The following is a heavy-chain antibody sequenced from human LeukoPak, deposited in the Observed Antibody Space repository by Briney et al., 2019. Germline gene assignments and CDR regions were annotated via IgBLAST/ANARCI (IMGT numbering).Heavy chain of an antibody. V-gene: IGHV1-46*01. Sequence: ASVKVSCKASGYTFFSYGISWVRQAPGQGLEWMGIINPSGGSTSYAQKFQGRVTMTRDTSTSTVYMYLSSLRSEDTAVYYCARDSLYGVVDYWGQGTLVTVSS. CDR2: INPSGGST. J-gene: IGHJ4*02. CDR1: GYTFFSYG. D-gene: IGHD4-17*01. CDR3: ARDSLYGVVDY.